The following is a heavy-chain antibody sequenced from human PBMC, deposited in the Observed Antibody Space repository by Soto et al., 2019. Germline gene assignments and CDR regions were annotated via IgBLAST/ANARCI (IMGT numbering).Heavy chain of an antibody. D-gene: IGHD3-3*01. CDR3: ARGQRFSDWFDP. J-gene: IGHJ5*02. CDR2: IYGSGST. CDR1: GGAIGSHY. Sequence: SETLSLTCTISGGAIGSHYWTWIQQPAGKGLEWVGRIYGSGSTKYNPSLQSRVTMSLDTSKNQFSLRLGSVTAADTAVYYCARGQRFSDWFDPWGQGTLVTVSS. V-gene: IGHV4-4*07.